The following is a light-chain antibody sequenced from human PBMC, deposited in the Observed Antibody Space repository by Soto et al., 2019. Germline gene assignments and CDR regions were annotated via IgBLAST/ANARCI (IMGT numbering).Light chain of an antibody. V-gene: IGKV3-15*01. J-gene: IGKJ3*01. CDR2: GAS. CDR1: QTVSDD. CDR3: QQYHYWPPIT. Sequence: EIVMTQSPATLFVSPGERATLSCRASQTVSDDLAWYQQKPGQAPRLLIYGASTRATDIPARFSGGGSGTEFTLTISSLQYEDSAIYYCQQYHYWPPITFGPGTKVNI.